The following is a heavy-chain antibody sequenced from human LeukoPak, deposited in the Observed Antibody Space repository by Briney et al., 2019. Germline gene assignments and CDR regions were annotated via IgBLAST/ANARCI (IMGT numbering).Heavy chain of an antibody. CDR3: ASLPSNTVTHGY. D-gene: IGHD4-11*01. CDR2: IYHSGST. V-gene: IGHV4-38-2*01. J-gene: IGHJ4*02. CDR1: GYSISSSYH. Sequence: PSETLSLTCAVSGYSISSSYHWGWIRQPPGKGLEWIGTIYHSGSTHYNPSLKSRVTLSVDTSKNQFSLKLRSVTAADTAVYYCASLPSNTVTHGYWGQGTLVTVSS.